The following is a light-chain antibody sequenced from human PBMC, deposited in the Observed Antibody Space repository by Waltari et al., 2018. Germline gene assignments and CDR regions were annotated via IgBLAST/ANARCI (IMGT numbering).Light chain of an antibody. CDR2: AAS. V-gene: IGKV3-20*01. Sequence: VLTQSPGTLSLSPGETATLACRASQSISKYLVWYQQRPGQAPRLLICAASPRATGVPDRFSGSGYGTDFTLTISRLEPEDFAVYYCQNHERLPATFGQGTKVEIK. CDR1: QSISKY. CDR3: QNHERLPAT. J-gene: IGKJ1*01.